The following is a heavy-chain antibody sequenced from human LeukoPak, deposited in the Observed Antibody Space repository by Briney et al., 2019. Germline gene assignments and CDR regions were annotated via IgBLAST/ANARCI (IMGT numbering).Heavy chain of an antibody. D-gene: IGHD6-13*01. CDR3: ARIIAAAGTNWFDP. V-gene: IGHV1-8*02. J-gene: IGHJ5*02. CDR1: GYTFTSYD. CDR2: MNPNSGNT. Sequence: ASVKVSCKASGYTFTSYDINWVRQATGQGLEWMGWMNPNSGNTGYAQKLQGRVTMTTDTSTSTAYMELRSLRSDDTAVYYCARIIAAAGTNWFDPWGQGTLVTVSS.